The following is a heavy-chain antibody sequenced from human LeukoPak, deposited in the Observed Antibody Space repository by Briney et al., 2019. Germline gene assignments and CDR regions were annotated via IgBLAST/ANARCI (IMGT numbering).Heavy chain of an antibody. V-gene: IGHV4-61*02. J-gene: IGHJ6*03. CDR2: IYTSGST. CDR3: ARDRGGYSRTYYYYYYMDV. CDR1: GGSIKSGPYY. Sequence: SQTLSLTCAVSGGSIKSGPYYWSWIRQPAGKGLEWIGRIYTSGSTNYNPSLKSRVTISVDTSKNQFSLKLSSVTAADTAVYYCARDRGGYSRTYYYYYYMDVWGKGTTVTVSS. D-gene: IGHD3-22*01.